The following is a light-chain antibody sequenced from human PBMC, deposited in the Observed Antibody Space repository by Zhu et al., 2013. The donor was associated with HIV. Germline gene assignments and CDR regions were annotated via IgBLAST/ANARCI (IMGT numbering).Light chain of an antibody. CDR1: QNIDHN. CDR2: DAS. CDR3: QHNDTSSLT. J-gene: IGKJ4*01. Sequence: IVLTQSPATLSVSPGERVTLSCRASQNIDHNLAWYQMRPGQAPRLLIYDASDRATGIPGRFSGSGSGTDFTLTINRLEPEDFAVYYCQHNDTSSLTFGGGTTVEVK. V-gene: IGKV3D-15*01.